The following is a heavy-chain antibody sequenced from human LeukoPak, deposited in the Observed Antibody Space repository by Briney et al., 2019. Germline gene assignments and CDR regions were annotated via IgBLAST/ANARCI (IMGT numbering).Heavy chain of an antibody. CDR1: GGTFSSYA. CDR2: IIPIFGTA. D-gene: IGHD5-12*01. CDR3: VAALRAYSGYVRLGDYYYMDV. J-gene: IGHJ6*03. Sequence: SVKVSCKASGGTFSSYAISWVRQAPGQGLEWMGGIIPIFGTANYAQKLQGRVTITTDESTSPAYIELSSLRSEDTAVYYCVAALRAYSGYVRLGDYYYMDVWGKGTTVTVYS. V-gene: IGHV1-69*05.